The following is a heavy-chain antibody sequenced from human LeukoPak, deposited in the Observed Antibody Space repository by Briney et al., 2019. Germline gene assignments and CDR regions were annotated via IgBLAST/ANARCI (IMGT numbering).Heavy chain of an antibody. J-gene: IGHJ4*02. CDR3: ARALLWFGEWGDY. CDR1: GYTFTSYG. D-gene: IGHD3-10*01. CDR2: ITTYNDDT. Sequence: ASVKVSCKASGYTFTSYGISWVRQAPGQGLEWMGWITTYNDDTKYAQKLQGRVTMTTDTSTSTAYMELRSLRSDDTAVYYCARALLWFGEWGDYWGQGTLVTVSS. V-gene: IGHV1-18*01.